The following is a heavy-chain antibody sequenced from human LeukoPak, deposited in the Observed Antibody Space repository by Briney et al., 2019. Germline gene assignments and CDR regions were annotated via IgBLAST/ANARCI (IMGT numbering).Heavy chain of an antibody. CDR2: MSHDGNNK. CDR3: AKGEGITGTATPDY. Sequence: GGSLRVSCAASGFTFSNYGVHWVRQAPGKGLEWMAVMSHDGNNKNYADSVKGRFTIYRDNSKNTLFLQMNSLRAEDTAVYYCAKGEGITGTATPDYWGQATLLTVSS. CDR1: GFTFSNYG. V-gene: IGHV3-30*18. D-gene: IGHD1-20*01. J-gene: IGHJ4*02.